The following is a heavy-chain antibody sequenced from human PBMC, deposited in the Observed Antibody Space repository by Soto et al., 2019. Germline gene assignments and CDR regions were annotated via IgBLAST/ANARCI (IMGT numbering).Heavy chain of an antibody. CDR1: GYTVTGYD. Sequence: ASVKVSCKASGYTVTGYDIHWVRQATGQRLEWMGWINASNGNTKYAQKFQGRVTITRDTSASTAYMDLSSLRSEDTAVYFCARAPSGYYFDKWGQGTLVTVSS. J-gene: IGHJ4*02. D-gene: IGHD3-10*01. V-gene: IGHV1-3*01. CDR2: INASNGNT. CDR3: ARAPSGYYFDK.